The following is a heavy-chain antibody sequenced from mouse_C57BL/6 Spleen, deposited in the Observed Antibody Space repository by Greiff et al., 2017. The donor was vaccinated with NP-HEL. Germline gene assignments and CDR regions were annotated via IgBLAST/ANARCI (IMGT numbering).Heavy chain of an antibody. CDR2: IHPNSGST. D-gene: IGHD2-3*01. CDR1: GYTFTSYW. Sequence: QVQLKQSGAELVKPGASVKLSCKASGYTFTSYWMHWVKQRPGQGLEWIGMIHPNSGSTNYNEKFKSKATLTVDKSSSTAYMQLSSLTSEDSAVYYCARSYDGYYEDYWGQGTTLTVSS. J-gene: IGHJ2*01. V-gene: IGHV1-64*01. CDR3: ARSYDGYYEDY.